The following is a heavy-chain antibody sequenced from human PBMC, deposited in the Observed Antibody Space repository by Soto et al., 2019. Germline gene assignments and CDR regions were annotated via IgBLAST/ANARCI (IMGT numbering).Heavy chain of an antibody. D-gene: IGHD3-3*01. CDR2: IIPIFGTA. CDR3: ARVFYPYYDFWSGYQYYYYGMDV. CDR1: GGTFSSYA. J-gene: IGHJ6*02. Sequence: SVKVSCKASGGTFSSYAISWVRQAPGQGLEWMGGIIPIFGTANYAQKFQGRVTITADESTSTAYMELSSLRSEDTAVYYCARVFYPYYDFWSGYQYYYYGMDVWGQGTTVTVSS. V-gene: IGHV1-69*13.